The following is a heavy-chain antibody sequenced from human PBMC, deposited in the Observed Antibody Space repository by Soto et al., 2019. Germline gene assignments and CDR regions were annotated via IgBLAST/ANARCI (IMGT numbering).Heavy chain of an antibody. D-gene: IGHD3-22*01. J-gene: IGHJ3*02. CDR1: GYTFTSYR. Sequence: ASVQVSCKSSGYTFTSYRMSWVRRPPGQGLEWMGWISAYNGNTNYAQKLQGRVTMTTDTSTSTADMELRSLRSDDTAVYYCARGHYYDTLGAFDIWGQGTTVTVSS. V-gene: IGHV1-18*04. CDR3: ARGHYYDTLGAFDI. CDR2: ISAYNGNT.